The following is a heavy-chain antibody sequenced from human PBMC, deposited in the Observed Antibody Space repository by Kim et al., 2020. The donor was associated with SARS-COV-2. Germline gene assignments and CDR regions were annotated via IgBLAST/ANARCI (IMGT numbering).Heavy chain of an antibody. V-gene: IGHV4-39*01. CDR3: ARLSGLAVAGTGELWFDP. Sequence: SETLSLTCTVSGGSISSSSYYWGWIRQPPGKELEWIGSIYYSGSTYYNPSLKSRVTISVDTSKNQFSLKLSSVTAADTAVYYCARLSGLAVAGTGELWFDPWGQGTLVTVSS. CDR1: GGSISSSSYY. CDR2: IYYSGST. D-gene: IGHD6-19*01. J-gene: IGHJ5*02.